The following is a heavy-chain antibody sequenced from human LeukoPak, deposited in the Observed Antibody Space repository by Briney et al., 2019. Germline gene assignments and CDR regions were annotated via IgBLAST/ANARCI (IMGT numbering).Heavy chain of an antibody. Sequence: GASVKVSCKASGYTFTGYYMHWVRQAPGQGLEWMGWINTNSGGTNYAQKFQGRVTMTRDTSISTAYMELSRLRSDDTALYYCARDKGIAGSNWFDPWGQGTLVTVSS. CDR3: ARDKGIAGSNWFDP. CDR1: GYTFTGYY. J-gene: IGHJ5*02. CDR2: INTNSGGT. D-gene: IGHD6-13*01. V-gene: IGHV1-2*02.